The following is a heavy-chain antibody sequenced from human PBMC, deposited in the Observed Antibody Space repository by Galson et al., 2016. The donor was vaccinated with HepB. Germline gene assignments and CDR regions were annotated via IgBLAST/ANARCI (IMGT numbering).Heavy chain of an antibody. D-gene: IGHD3-10*01. CDR2: ISNDGSNT. J-gene: IGHJ6*02. V-gene: IGHV3-30*18. CDR3: AKGTYFGSGSYYGMDV. CDR1: GFRFSYYG. Sequence: SLRLSCAASGFRFSYYGMHWVRQAPGKGLEWVAFISNDGSNTYYAESVKGRFTISRDKSRTTVSLQMNSLRAEDTAVNKCAKGTYFGSGSYYGMDVWGQGTTVTGSS.